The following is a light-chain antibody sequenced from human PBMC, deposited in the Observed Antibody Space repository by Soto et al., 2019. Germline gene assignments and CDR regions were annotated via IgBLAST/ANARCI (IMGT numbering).Light chain of an antibody. CDR3: SSYVGSNNLV. V-gene: IGLV2-8*01. J-gene: IGLJ2*01. Sequence: QSALTQPPSASGSPGQSVTISCTGTSSDVDAYNYVSWYQQHPGKAPKLMIYEVNKRPSGVPDRFSGSKSGNTASLTVSGLQAEDEADYYCSSYVGSNNLVFGGGTKVTVL. CDR2: EVN. CDR1: SSDVDAYNY.